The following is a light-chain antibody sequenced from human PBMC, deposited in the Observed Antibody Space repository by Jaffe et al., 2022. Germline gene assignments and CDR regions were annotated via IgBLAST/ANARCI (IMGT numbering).Light chain of an antibody. V-gene: IGKV3-20*01. J-gene: IGKJ1*01. CDR3: QQYGTPPWT. CDR2: GAS. CDR1: QSVRNNN. Sequence: EIVLTQSPGTLSLSPGERATLSCRASQSVRNNNLAWYHQKPGQAPRLLIFGASSRATGIPDRFSGSGSGTDFTLTISRLESEDFVVYYCQQYGTPPWTFGQGTKVEIK.